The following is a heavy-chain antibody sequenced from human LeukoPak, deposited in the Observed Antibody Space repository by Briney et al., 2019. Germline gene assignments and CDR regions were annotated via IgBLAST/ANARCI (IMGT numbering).Heavy chain of an antibody. CDR1: GGTFSSYA. CDR3: ARTPLYYGSGSYKFDP. V-gene: IGHV1-69*05. J-gene: IGHJ5*02. CDR2: IIPIFGTA. D-gene: IGHD3-10*01. Sequence: GASVEVSCRASGGTFSSYAISWVRQAPGQGLEWMGGIIPIFGTANYAQKFQGRVTITTDESTSTAYMELSSLRSEDTAVYYCARTPLYYGSGSYKFDPWGQGTLVTVSS.